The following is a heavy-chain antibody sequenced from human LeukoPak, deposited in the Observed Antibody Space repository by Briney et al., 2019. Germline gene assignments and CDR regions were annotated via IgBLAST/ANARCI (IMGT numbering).Heavy chain of an antibody. Sequence: GGSLRLSCAASGFTFSSYAMHWVRQAPGKGLEWVAVISYDGSNKYYADSVKGRFTISRDNSKNTLYLQMNSLRAEDTAVYYCAREERPLIAVAGTRFSWGQGTLVTVSS. V-gene: IGHV3-30-3*01. CDR2: ISYDGSNK. CDR3: AREERPLIAVAGTRFS. J-gene: IGHJ4*02. CDR1: GFTFSSYA. D-gene: IGHD6-19*01.